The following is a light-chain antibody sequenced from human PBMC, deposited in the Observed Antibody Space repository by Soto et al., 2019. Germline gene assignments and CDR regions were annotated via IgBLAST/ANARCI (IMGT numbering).Light chain of an antibody. CDR1: QSVSNN. V-gene: IGKV3-15*01. J-gene: IGKJ3*01. Sequence: EIVLTQSPATLSLSPGERATLSCRASQSVSNNYLAWYQQKPGQAPRLLIYGASSRATGIPARFSGSGSGTEFTLTISSLQSEDFAVYYCQQHNNWPFSFGPGTKVDIK. CDR2: GAS. CDR3: QQHNNWPFS.